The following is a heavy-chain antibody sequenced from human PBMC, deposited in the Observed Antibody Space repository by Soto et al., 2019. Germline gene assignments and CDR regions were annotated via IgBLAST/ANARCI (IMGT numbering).Heavy chain of an antibody. D-gene: IGHD3-3*01. Sequence: GGSLRLSCAASEFTFSSYWMSWVRQAPGKGLEWVANKKQDGSEKYYVDSVKGRFTISRDNAKKSLYLQMNSLRAENTAVYYCARLTRVVISRWGYMDVWGKGTTVTVSS. CDR2: KKQDGSEK. J-gene: IGHJ6*03. CDR1: EFTFSSYW. V-gene: IGHV3-7*01. CDR3: ARLTRVVISRWGYMDV.